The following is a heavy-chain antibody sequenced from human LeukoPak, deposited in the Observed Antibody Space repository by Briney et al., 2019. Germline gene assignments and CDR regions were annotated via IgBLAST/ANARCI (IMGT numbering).Heavy chain of an antibody. CDR1: GGTFSSNA. CDR2: IIPIFGTA. CDR3: AKTSSSQVWSFDY. D-gene: IGHD6-6*01. Sequence: SVKVSCKASGGTFSSNAIRWVRQAPGQGLEWMGRIIPIFGTANYAQKFQGRVTITTDESTSTAYMELSSLRSEDTAVYYCAKTSSSQVWSFDYWGQGTLVTVSS. J-gene: IGHJ4*02. V-gene: IGHV1-69*05.